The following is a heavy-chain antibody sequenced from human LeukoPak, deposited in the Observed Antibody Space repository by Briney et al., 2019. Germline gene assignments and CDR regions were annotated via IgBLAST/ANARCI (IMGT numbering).Heavy chain of an antibody. CDR2: IYYSGST. CDR3: ARLEHQLVQGGYYFDY. J-gene: IGHJ4*02. Sequence: SETLSLTCTVSGVPISGDYWSWIGQPPGKGLEWIGYIYYSGSTNYNPSLKSRVTISVDTSKNQFSLKLSSVNAGHPDASFCARLEHQLVQGGYYFDYWGQGTLVTVSS. V-gene: IGHV4-59*08. D-gene: IGHD6-13*01. CDR1: GVPISGDY.